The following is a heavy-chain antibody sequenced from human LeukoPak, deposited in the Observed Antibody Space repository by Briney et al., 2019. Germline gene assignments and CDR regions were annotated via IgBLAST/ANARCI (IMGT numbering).Heavy chain of an antibody. CDR3: ARGADGVSSNSRGWFDP. CDR1: GFTFSRYT. D-gene: IGHD2-15*01. J-gene: IGHJ5*02. Sequence: GGSLRLSCAASGFTFSRYTMNWVRQAPGKGLEWVSSITSGSAYIYYADSVKGRFTISRDNARNSLYLQMNTLRAEDTAVYSCARGADGVSSNSRGWFDPWGQGTLVTVSS. CDR2: ITSGSAYI. V-gene: IGHV3-21*01.